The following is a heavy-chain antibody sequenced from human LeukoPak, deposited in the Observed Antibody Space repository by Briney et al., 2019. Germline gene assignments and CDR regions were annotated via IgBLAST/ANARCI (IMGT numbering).Heavy chain of an antibody. CDR2: ISSSGSTI. J-gene: IGHJ4*02. V-gene: IGHV3-48*03. D-gene: IGHD3-22*01. CDR1: GFTFSSCE. Sequence: GGSLRLSCAASGFTFSSCEMNWVRQAPGKGLEWVSYISSSGSTIYYADSVKGRFTISRDNAKNSLYLQMNSLRAEDAAVYYCARDEYYYDSSGYLPFDYWGQGSLVTVSS. CDR3: ARDEYYYDSSGYLPFDY.